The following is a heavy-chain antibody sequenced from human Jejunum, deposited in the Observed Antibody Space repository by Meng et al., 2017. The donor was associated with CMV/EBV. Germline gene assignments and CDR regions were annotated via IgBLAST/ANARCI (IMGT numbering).Heavy chain of an antibody. Sequence: ASGFSFRYYWLHWVRHPPGKGLGWVSRISGGGGSTNYADSVKGRFTISRDNAKETLYLQMNSLRAEDTAVYYCTRGAYSSGWHTPLWGQGTVVTVSS. CDR3: TRGAYSSGWHTPL. CDR2: ISGGGGST. V-gene: IGHV3-74*01. CDR1: GFSFRYYW. J-gene: IGHJ4*02. D-gene: IGHD6-19*01.